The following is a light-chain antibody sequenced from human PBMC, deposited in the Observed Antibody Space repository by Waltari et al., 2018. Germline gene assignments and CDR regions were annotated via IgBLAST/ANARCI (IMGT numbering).Light chain of an antibody. CDR2: DVS. V-gene: IGLV2-14*03. Sequence: QAALTPTASVSGSPGQSDTNPLPRTHRYPGGFTYALRYQQHPGKAPKLMIYDVSNRPSGVSNRFSGSKSGNTASLTISGLQAEDEADYYCSSYISSSTLELFGGGTSLTVL. CDR1: HRYPGGFTY. CDR3: SSYISSSTLEL. J-gene: IGLJ2*01.